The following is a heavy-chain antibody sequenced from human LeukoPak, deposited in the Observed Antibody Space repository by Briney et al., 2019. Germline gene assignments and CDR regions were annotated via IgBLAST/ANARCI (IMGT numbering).Heavy chain of an antibody. CDR1: VFTFSIYA. CDR2: ISGSGGST. CDR3: AKEFLAAPADY. J-gene: IGHJ4*02. Sequence: GGSLRLSYAASVFTFSIYAMSWVRQAPGKGLEWISAISGSGGSTYYADSVKGRFTISRDNSKNTLYLQMNSLRAEDTAVYYCAKEFLAAPADYWGQGTLVTASS. V-gene: IGHV3-23*01. D-gene: IGHD3-3*01.